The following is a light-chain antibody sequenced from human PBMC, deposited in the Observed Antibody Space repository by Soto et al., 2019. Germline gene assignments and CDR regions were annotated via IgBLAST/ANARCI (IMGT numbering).Light chain of an antibody. CDR3: SSYTSSSTLLYV. CDR2: DVS. J-gene: IGLJ1*01. Sequence: QSALTQPASVSGSPGQSITISCTGTSSDVGGYNYVSWYQQHPGKAHKLMIYDVSNRPSGVSNRFYGSKPGNTASLTISGLQAEDEADYYCSSYTSSSTLLYVFGTGTKVTVL. V-gene: IGLV2-14*01. CDR1: SSDVGGYNY.